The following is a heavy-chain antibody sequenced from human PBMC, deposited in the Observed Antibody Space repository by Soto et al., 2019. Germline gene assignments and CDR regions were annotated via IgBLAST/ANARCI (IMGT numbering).Heavy chain of an antibody. D-gene: IGHD3-22*01. CDR3: ARDAVPYYYDSSGYYPAGGAFDI. CDR2: ISSSSYI. CDR1: GFTFSSYS. J-gene: IGHJ3*02. Sequence: PGGSLRLSCAASGFTFSSYSMNWVRQAPGKGLEWVSSISSSSYIYYADSVKGRFTISRDNAKNSLYLQMNSLRAEDTAVYYCARDAVPYYYDSSGYYPAGGAFDIWGQGTMVTVSS. V-gene: IGHV3-21*01.